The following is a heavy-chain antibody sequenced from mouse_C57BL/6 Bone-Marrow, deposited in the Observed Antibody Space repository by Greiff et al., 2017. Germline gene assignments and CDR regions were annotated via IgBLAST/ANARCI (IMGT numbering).Heavy chain of an antibody. CDR3: ARWVAFYYGNYVGAMDY. D-gene: IGHD2-1*01. V-gene: IGHV1-55*01. J-gene: IGHJ4*01. CDR1: GYTFTSYW. Sequence: VQLQQPGAELVKPGASVKMSCKASGYTFTSYWLPWVKQRPGQGLEWIGDIYPGSGSTNYNEKFKGKATLTVDTSSSTAYLQLSSLTSEDSAVYYCARWVAFYYGNYVGAMDYWGQGTSVTVSS. CDR2: IYPGSGST.